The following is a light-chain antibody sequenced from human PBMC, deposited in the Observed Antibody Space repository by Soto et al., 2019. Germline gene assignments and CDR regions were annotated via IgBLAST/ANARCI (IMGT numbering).Light chain of an antibody. J-gene: IGLJ1*01. CDR1: SSDVGGYYY. CDR3: SSYAGSNVYV. Sequence: QSALTQPPPASGSPGQSVTISCTGTSSDVGGYYYVSWYQHHPGKAPKLLIYEVSKRPSGVPHRFSGSKSGNTASLTVSGLQAEDEADYYCSSYAGSNVYVFGTGTKVTVL. V-gene: IGLV2-8*01. CDR2: EVS.